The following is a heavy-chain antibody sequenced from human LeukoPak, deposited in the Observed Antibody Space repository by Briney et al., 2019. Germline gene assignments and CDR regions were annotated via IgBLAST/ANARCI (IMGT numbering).Heavy chain of an antibody. CDR3: ARVPGFGNYYYGMDV. D-gene: IGHD3-10*01. J-gene: IGHJ6*02. CDR2: IYYSGST. V-gene: IGHV4-59*08. Sequence: SETLSLTCTVSGGSISSYYWSWIRQPPGKGLEWIGCIYYSGSTNYNPSLKSRVTISVDPSKNQFSLTLSSVTAADTAVYYCARVPGFGNYYYGMDVWGQGTTVTVSS. CDR1: GGSISSYY.